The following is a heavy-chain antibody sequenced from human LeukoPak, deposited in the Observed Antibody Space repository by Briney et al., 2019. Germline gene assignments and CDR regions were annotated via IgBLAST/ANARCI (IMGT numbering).Heavy chain of an antibody. D-gene: IGHD5-24*01. V-gene: IGHV4-34*01. CDR1: GGSFSGYD. CDR3: ARGGGVVSSYPLEAFDI. J-gene: IGHJ3*02. CDR2: INHSGST. Sequence: SETLSLTCAVYGGSFSGYDWSWIRQPPGKGLEWIGEINHSGSTNYSPSLKSRVTISVDTSKNQFSLKLSSVTAADTAVYYCARGGGVVSSYPLEAFDIWGRGTVVTVSS.